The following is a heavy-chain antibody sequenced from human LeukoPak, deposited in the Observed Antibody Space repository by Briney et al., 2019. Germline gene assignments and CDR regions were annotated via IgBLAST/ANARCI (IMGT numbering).Heavy chain of an antibody. CDR3: ARGRVGATSSWFDP. CDR2: INHSGST. J-gene: IGHJ5*02. CDR1: GGSFSGYY. Sequence: PSETLSLTCAVYGGSFSGYYWSWIRQPPGKGLEWIGEINHSGSTNYNPSLKSRVTISVDTSKNQFSLKLSSVTAADTAMYYCARGRVGATSSWFDPWGQGTLVTVSS. D-gene: IGHD1-26*01. V-gene: IGHV4-34*01.